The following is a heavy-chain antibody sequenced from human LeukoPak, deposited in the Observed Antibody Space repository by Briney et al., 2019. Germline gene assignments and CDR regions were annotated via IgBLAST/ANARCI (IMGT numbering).Heavy chain of an antibody. D-gene: IGHD1-26*01. CDR1: GFTFSSYS. CDR3: ARELFMEGATQFDY. J-gene: IGHJ4*02. V-gene: IGHV3-21*01. CDR2: ISSSSSYI. Sequence: PGGSLRLSCAASGFTFSSYSMNWVRQAPGKGLEGVSPISSSSSYIYYADSVKGRFTISRDNAKNSLYLQMNSLRAEDTAVYYCARELFMEGATQFDYWGQGTLVTVSS.